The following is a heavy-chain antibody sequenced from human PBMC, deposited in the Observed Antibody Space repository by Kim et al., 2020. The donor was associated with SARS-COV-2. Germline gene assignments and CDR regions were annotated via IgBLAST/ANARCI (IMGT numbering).Heavy chain of an antibody. CDR2: ISGSGGST. CDR3: AKARKSSIVVVITNNYDAFDI. Sequence: GGSLRLSCAASGFTFSSYAMSWVRQAPGKGLEWVSAISGSGGSTYYADSVKGRFTISRDNSKNTLYLQMNSLRAEDTAVYYCAKARKSSIVVVITNNYDAFDIWGQGTMVTASS. J-gene: IGHJ3*02. CDR1: GFTFSSYA. V-gene: IGHV3-23*01. D-gene: IGHD3-22*01.